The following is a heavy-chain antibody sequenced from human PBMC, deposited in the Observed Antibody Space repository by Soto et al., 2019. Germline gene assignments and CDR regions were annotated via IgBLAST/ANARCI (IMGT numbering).Heavy chain of an antibody. CDR1: GYNFNGYY. Sequence: ASVKVSCKASGYNFNGYYLHWLRQAPGQGLEWMGWIVPNSGGTYSAQKFQGRLTLTRDSSISTTYLELSSLTSDDTAVYYCARGFLCCSDGACYVDSWGQGTLVTVSS. D-gene: IGHD2-15*01. CDR3: ARGFLCCSDGACYVDS. CDR2: IVPNSGGT. J-gene: IGHJ4*02. V-gene: IGHV1-2*02.